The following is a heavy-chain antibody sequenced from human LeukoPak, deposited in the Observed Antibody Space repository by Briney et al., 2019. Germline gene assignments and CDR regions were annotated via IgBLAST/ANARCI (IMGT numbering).Heavy chain of an antibody. J-gene: IGHJ5*02. CDR2: IIPMFGTP. Sequence: SVKVSCKTSGDTFTTYAIIWVRQAPGQGREWMGGIIPMFGTPNYAQRLQGRVTITADKSTKTAYMELSSLRSEDTAVYYCARAGIPGYCTNVTCSNWLDPWGQGTLVTVSS. CDR1: GDTFTTYA. CDR3: ARAGIPGYCTNVTCSNWLDP. V-gene: IGHV1-69*06. D-gene: IGHD2-8*01.